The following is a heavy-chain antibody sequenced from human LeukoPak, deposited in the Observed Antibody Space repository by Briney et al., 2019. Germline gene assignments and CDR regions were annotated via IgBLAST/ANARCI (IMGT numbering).Heavy chain of an antibody. CDR3: ARGYQRPDY. D-gene: IGHD2-2*01. J-gene: IGHJ4*02. CDR2: ISSSSNNI. CDR1: GFTFNTYT. Sequence: GGSLRLSCAASGFTFNTYTMNWVRQAPVKGLEWVSSISSSSNNINYADSVKGRFTISRDNAMNSVHLQMNSLRVEDTAVYYCARGYQRPDYWGQGTLITVSS. V-gene: IGHV3-21*01.